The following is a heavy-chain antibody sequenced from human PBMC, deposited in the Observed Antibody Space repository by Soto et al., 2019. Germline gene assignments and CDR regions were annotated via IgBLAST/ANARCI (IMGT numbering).Heavy chain of an antibody. D-gene: IGHD6-6*01. CDR3: APVPGASSYYGLDV. J-gene: IGHJ6*02. V-gene: IGHV3-23*01. CDR2: XVAXXGXT. Sequence: PGGSLRPSFATSGFAFRSSAMNWVRQAPGKGVEWVSGXVAXXGXTXXXDXXXGRFTISRDNSKSTLSLRMDTLRAEDTAVYYCAPVPGASSYYGLDVWGQGPRVTSS. CDR1: GFAFRSSA.